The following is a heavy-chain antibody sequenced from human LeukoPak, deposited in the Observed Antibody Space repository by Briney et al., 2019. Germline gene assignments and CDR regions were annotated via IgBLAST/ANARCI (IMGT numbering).Heavy chain of an antibody. J-gene: IGHJ4*02. CDR2: IWYDGSNK. Sequence: GGSLRLSCAASGFTFSSYGMHWVRQAPGKGLEWVAVIWYDGSNKYYADSVKGRFTISRDNSKNTLYLQMNSLRAEDTAVYYCARAFYSGEGFYFDYWGQGTLVTVSS. CDR3: ARAFYSGEGFYFDY. D-gene: IGHD1-26*01. V-gene: IGHV3-33*01. CDR1: GFTFSSYG.